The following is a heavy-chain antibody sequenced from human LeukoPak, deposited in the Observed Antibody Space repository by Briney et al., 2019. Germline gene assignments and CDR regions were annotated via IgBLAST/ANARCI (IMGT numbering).Heavy chain of an antibody. V-gene: IGHV3-48*01. CDR2: ISTSSSTI. D-gene: IGHD5-12*01. CDR3: VRRSGYDNYYYYYYMDV. Sequence: GGSLRLSCAVSGFSFSTYSMNWVRQAPGKGLEWVSYISTSSSTIYYADSVKGRFTISRDNAKNSLYLQMNSLRAEDTAVYYCVRRSGYDNYYYYYYMDVWGKGTTVTVSS. CDR1: GFSFSTYS. J-gene: IGHJ6*03.